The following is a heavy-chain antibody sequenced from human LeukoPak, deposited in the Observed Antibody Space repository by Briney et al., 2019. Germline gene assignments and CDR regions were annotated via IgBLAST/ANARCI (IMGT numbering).Heavy chain of an antibody. CDR2: IRYDGSNK. V-gene: IGHV3-30*02. J-gene: IGHJ4*02. Sequence: LAGGSLRPSCAASGFTFSSYEMNWVRQAPGKGLEWVAFIRYDGSNKYYADSVKGRFTISRDNSKNTLYLQMNSLRAEDTAVYYCAKVEDPYDYVWGTGYYFDYWGQGTLVTVSS. CDR3: AKVEDPYDYVWGTGYYFDY. D-gene: IGHD3-16*01. CDR1: GFTFSSYE.